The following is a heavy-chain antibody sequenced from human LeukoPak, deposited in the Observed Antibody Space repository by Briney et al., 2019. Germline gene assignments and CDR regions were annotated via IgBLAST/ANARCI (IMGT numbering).Heavy chain of an antibody. J-gene: IGHJ3*02. CDR3: ARNYDSSGHYYDADAFDI. CDR1: GFTFSSYS. CDR2: ISSSSSYI. V-gene: IGHV3-21*01. Sequence: KPGGSLRLSCAASGFTFSSYSMNWVRQAPGKGLEWVSSISSSSSYIYYADSVKGRFTISRDNAKNSLYLQMNCLRAEDTAVYYCARNYDSSGHYYDADAFDIWGQGTMVTVSS. D-gene: IGHD3-22*01.